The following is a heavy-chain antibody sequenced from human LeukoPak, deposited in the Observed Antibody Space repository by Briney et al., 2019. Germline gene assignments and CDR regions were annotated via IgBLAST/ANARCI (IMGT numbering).Heavy chain of an antibody. CDR2: IKSKADGETT. V-gene: IGHV3-15*01. CDR1: GVNGTNVG. CDR3: TTDLGITMIRGVIVS. Sequence: IRSCSDCGVNGTNVGLSWRRNATGKGLEWVGRIKSKADGETTDYAAPVKGRFTMSRDDSKATLYLQMNSLKAEDTAVYYCTTDLGITMIRGVIVSWGQGTLVTVSS. D-gene: IGHD3-10*01. J-gene: IGHJ4*02.